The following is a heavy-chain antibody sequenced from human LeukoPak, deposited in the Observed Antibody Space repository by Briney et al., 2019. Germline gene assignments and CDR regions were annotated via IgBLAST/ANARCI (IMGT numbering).Heavy chain of an antibody. CDR3: ARGSTVTLFRY. CDR2: IYYSGST. J-gene: IGHJ4*02. Sequence: SSETLSLTCTVSGDSISTYYWSWIRQPPGKGLEWIGYIYYSGSTNYNPSLKSRVTISVDTSKNQFSLKLSSVTAADTAVYYCARGSTVTLFRYWGQGTLVTVSS. CDR1: GDSISTYY. D-gene: IGHD4-17*01. V-gene: IGHV4-59*01.